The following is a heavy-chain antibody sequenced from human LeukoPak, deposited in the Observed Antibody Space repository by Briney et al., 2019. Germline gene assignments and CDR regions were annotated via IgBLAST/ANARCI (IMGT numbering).Heavy chain of an antibody. CDR1: GYTFTSYG. V-gene: IGHV1-18*01. CDR2: ISAYNGNT. D-gene: IGHD2-2*01. Sequence: VASVKVSCKASGYTFTSYGISRVRQAPGQGLEWMGWISAYNGNTNYAQKLQGRVAMTTDTSTSTAYMELSSLRSEDTAVYYCARDVGYCSSTSCLGDYWGQGTLVTVSS. J-gene: IGHJ4*02. CDR3: ARDVGYCSSTSCLGDY.